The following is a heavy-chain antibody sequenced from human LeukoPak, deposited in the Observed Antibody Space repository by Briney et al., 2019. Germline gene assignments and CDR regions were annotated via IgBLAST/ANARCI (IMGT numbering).Heavy chain of an antibody. CDR3: ARGFVVVPAAMPQFDP. J-gene: IGHJ5*02. V-gene: IGHV4-61*01. Sequence: PSETLSLTCTVSGGSVSSGSYYWSWIRQPPGKGLEWIGYIYYSGSTNYNPSLKSRVTISVDTSKNQFSLKLSSVTAADTAVYYCARGFVVVPAAMPQFDPWGQGTLVTVSP. CDR2: IYYSGST. CDR1: GGSVSSGSYY. D-gene: IGHD2-2*01.